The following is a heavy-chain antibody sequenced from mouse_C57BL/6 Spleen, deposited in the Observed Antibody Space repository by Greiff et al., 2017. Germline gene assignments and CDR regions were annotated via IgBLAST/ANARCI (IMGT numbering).Heavy chain of an antibody. J-gene: IGHJ1*03. V-gene: IGHV5-9*01. Sequence: EVQLVESGGGLVKPGGSLKLSCAASGFTFSSYTMSWVRQTPEKRLEWVATISGGGGNTYYPDSVKGRFTISRDNAKNTLYLQMSSLRSEDTALYYCARRTTVVRDWYFDVWGTGTTVTVSS. D-gene: IGHD1-1*01. CDR2: ISGGGGNT. CDR3: ARRTTVVRDWYFDV. CDR1: GFTFSSYT.